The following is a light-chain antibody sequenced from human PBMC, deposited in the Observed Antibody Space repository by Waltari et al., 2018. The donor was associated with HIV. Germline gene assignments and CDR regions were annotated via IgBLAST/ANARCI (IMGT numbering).Light chain of an antibody. J-gene: IGKJ1*01. CDR2: GAS. CDR1: QSVSSN. V-gene: IGKV3-15*01. CDR3: QQYNDWLSWT. Sequence: EIVMTQSPATLSMSPGERATLSCRASQSVSSNLAWYQQRPGQAPRLLIYGASTRATGIPARFSGSGSGTEFTLTISSLQSEDFAVYYCQQYNDWLSWTFGQGTKVEMK.